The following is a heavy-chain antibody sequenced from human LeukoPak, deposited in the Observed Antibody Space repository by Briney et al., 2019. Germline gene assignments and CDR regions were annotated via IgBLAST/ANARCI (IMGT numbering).Heavy chain of an antibody. J-gene: IGHJ3*02. V-gene: IGHV1-24*01. CDR1: GYTLTESS. D-gene: IGHD2-15*01. CDR3: ATPSTGYCSGGSCYSGAFDI. Sequence: GASVKVSCTVSGYTLTESSMHWVRQAPGKGLEWMGGFDPEDGETIYAQKFQGRVTMTEDTSTDTAYMELSSLRSEDTAVYYCATPSTGYCSGGSCYSGAFDIWGQGTMVTVSS. CDR2: FDPEDGET.